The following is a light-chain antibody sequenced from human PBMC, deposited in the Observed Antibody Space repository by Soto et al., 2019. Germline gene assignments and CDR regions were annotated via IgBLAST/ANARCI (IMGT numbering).Light chain of an antibody. CDR1: NSNIGNNY. J-gene: IGLJ1*01. CDR3: GAWDSSLSAFV. V-gene: IGLV1-51*01. CDR2: DND. Sequence: SVLTQPPSVSAAPGQKVTISCSGSNSNIGNNYVSWYQQLPGTAPTLLIYDNDMRPSGIPDRFSGSKSGTSATLGITGLQTGDEADYYCGAWDSSLSAFVFATGTKVTVL.